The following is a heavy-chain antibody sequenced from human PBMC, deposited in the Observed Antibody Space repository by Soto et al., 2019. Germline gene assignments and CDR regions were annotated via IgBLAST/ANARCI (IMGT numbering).Heavy chain of an antibody. Sequence: GGSLRLSCAASGFTFSSYAMHWVRQAPGKGLEWVAVISYDGSNKYYADSVKGRFTISRDNSKNTLYLQMNSLRAEDTAVYYCARDAGYCSGGSCYFPPLYYYGMDVGCRGTTFTVSS. CDR2: ISYDGSNK. CDR3: ARDAGYCSGGSCYFPPLYYYGMDV. V-gene: IGHV3-30-3*01. D-gene: IGHD2-15*01. J-gene: IGHJ6*02. CDR1: GFTFSSYA.